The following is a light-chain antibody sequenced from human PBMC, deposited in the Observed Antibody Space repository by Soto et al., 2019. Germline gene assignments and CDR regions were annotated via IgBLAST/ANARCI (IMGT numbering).Light chain of an antibody. J-gene: IGKJ3*01. Sequence: EIVMTQSPATLSVSPGERATLSCRASESVRSNLAWYQQKPGQAPRLLIYGASTRATGIPARFSGSGSGTEFTLTISRLQSEDFAVYYCQQYNTWPLSFGPGTKVDIK. CDR1: ESVRSN. V-gene: IGKV3-15*01. CDR3: QQYNTWPLS. CDR2: GAS.